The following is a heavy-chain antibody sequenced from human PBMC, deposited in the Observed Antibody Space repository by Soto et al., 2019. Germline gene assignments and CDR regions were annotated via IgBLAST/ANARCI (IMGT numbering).Heavy chain of an antibody. CDR2: IYYSGST. J-gene: IGHJ5*02. Sequence: PSETLSLTCTVSGGSISSGGYYWSWIRRHPGKGLEWIGYIYYSGSTYYNPSLKSRVTISVDTSKNQFSLKLSSVTAADTAVYYCARWSLVQWLVEYNWFDPWGQGTLVTVSS. V-gene: IGHV4-31*02. CDR1: GGSISSGGYY. D-gene: IGHD6-19*01. CDR3: ARWSLVQWLVEYNWFDP.